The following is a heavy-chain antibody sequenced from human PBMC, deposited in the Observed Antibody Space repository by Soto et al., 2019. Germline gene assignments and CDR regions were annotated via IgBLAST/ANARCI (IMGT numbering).Heavy chain of an antibody. CDR1: GYPFTSYY. V-gene: IGHV1-46*03. Sequence: ASVKVSCKSSGYPFTSYYIHWVRQAPGQGLEWMGIINPSGGSTSYAQKFQGRVTMTRDTSTSTVYMELSSLRSEDTAVYYCARDFHHSSSPEQFAYWGQGTLVTVSS. CDR3: ARDFHHSSSPEQFAY. D-gene: IGHD6-6*01. CDR2: INPSGGST. J-gene: IGHJ4*02.